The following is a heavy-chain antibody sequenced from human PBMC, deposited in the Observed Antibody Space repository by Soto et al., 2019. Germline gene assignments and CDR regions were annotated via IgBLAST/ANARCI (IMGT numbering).Heavy chain of an antibody. D-gene: IGHD5-18*01. V-gene: IGHV4-30-4*01. J-gene: IGHJ4*02. CDR1: GGSISSGDHF. CDR2: MYYSGTI. Sequence: PSETLPLTCTVSGGSISSGDHFWSWIRQSPGKGLESIVYMYYSGTIYYNPSLKSRITTSVDTSNNQFSLNLASVSAADTAVYYCARGRGYGYGIDFWGQGALVTVSS. CDR3: ARGRGYGYGIDF.